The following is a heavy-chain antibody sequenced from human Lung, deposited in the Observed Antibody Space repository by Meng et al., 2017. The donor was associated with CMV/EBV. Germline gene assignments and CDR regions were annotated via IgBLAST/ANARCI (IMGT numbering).Heavy chain of an antibody. CDR3: VRHIIVVPARGYGVDV. D-gene: IGHD2-2*01. Sequence: LXCRVSGHYISSDYFWGWVRQPPGKGLEWIGIYDGGSTYYNPSLKSRIVISVDTSGTQFSLTLSSVTAADTAVYYCVRHIIVVPARGYGVDVWGQGTTVTVSS. CDR1: GHYISSDYF. V-gene: IGHV4-38-2*01. CDR2: IYDGGST. J-gene: IGHJ6*02.